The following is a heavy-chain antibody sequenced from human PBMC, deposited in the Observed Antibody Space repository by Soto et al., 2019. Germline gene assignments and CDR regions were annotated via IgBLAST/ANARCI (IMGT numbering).Heavy chain of an antibody. Sequence: QVQLVQSGAEVKKPGSSVKVSCEASGSTFSSHTISWVRQAPGQGLEWMGRIIPILDIANYAQKFQGRVTISADKSTNTAYMELSSLRSEDTAVYFCARDERMLTMVRVDWGQGTLVTVSS. CDR2: IIPILDIA. J-gene: IGHJ4*02. CDR1: GSTFSSHT. CDR3: ARDERMLTMVRVD. V-gene: IGHV1-69*08. D-gene: IGHD3-10*01.